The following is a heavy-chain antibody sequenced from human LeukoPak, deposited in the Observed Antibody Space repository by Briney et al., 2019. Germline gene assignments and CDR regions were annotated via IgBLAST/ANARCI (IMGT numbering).Heavy chain of an antibody. V-gene: IGHV1-18*04. J-gene: IGHJ5*02. CDR3: ARDKNSSSWYWFDP. Sequence: AAVKVSCKASRYTFNAYYIHWVRPAPGQGLEWMGWISGYNGHTKYARKLQGRVTMNTDTSMSTAYMGLGSLRSDDTAVYDFARDKNSSSWYWFDPWGQGTLVTVSS. CDR2: ISGYNGHT. CDR1: RYTFNAYY. D-gene: IGHD6-6*01.